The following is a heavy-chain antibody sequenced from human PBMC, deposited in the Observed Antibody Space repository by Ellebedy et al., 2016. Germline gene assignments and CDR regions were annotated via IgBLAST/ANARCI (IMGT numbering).Heavy chain of an antibody. CDR2: ISSSSSYI. Sequence: GGSLRLXCAASGFTVSSNYMNWVRQAPGKGLEWVSSISSSSSYIYYADSVKGRFTISRDNAKNSLSLQMNSLRAEDTAVYYCARDQVTGYSSSPGEEDYFDYWGQGTLVTVSS. V-gene: IGHV3-21*01. D-gene: IGHD6-13*01. CDR1: GFTVSSNY. CDR3: ARDQVTGYSSSPGEEDYFDY. J-gene: IGHJ4*02.